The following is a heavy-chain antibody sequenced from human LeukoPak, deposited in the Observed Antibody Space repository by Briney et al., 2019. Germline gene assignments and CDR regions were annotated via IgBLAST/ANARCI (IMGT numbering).Heavy chain of an antibody. CDR1: GFTFSGYA. J-gene: IGHJ4*02. V-gene: IGHV3-23*01. Sequence: GGSLRLSCAASGFTFSGYAMSWVRQAPGKGPEWVSGISGRGDNTYYADSVKGRFTISRDNSKNTLRLQMNSLRDEDTAVYYCAKRVQGNTGPFHCWGQGTLASVSS. CDR2: ISGRGDNT. D-gene: IGHD4-23*01. CDR3: AKRVQGNTGPFHC.